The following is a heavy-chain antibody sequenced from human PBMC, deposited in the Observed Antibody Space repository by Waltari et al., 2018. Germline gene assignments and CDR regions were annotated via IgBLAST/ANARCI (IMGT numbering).Heavy chain of an antibody. CDR1: GFTFRNFG. V-gene: IGHV3-23*01. Sequence: VQLLESGGGLVQPGGSLSLYCAASGFTFRNFGLNRLPQAPGKGLEWGSAISGDGAASFYGDSVKGRFTISRDNSESTLRLQMHSLRTEDTAIYFCAAYSGISSSFEYWGQGTLVTVSS. J-gene: IGHJ4*02. D-gene: IGHD3-10*01. CDR2: ISGDGAAS. CDR3: AAYSGISSSFEY.